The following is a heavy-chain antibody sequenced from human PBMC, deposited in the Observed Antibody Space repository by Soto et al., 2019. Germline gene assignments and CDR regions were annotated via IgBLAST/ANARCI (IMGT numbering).Heavy chain of an antibody. CDR3: ARHIAVSGTRGFDH. CDR1: GGSITSNW. D-gene: IGHD2-21*01. CDR2: IFHTGSA. J-gene: IGHJ4*02. Sequence: QVQLQESGPGLMKPSGTLSLTCAVSGGSITSNWWSWVRQPPGKGLEWIAEIFHTGSANYNPSLMSRLTISMDKSKNHLSLNLTSVTAADTAVYYCARHIAVSGTRGFDHWGQGTLVTVSS. V-gene: IGHV4-4*02.